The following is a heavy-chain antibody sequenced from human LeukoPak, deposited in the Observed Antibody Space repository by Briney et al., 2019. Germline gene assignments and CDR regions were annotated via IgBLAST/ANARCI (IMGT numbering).Heavy chain of an antibody. V-gene: IGHV3-13*01. J-gene: IGHJ4*02. CDR1: GFTFKDYD. CDR2: IGSGGYT. Sequence: HPGGSLRLSCVVSGFTFKDYDIHWVRQTTGKGLEWVSAIGSGGYTYYADSVRGRFTISREDAETSLSLQMNNLRAEDTAVYYCARRPYFDYWGQGTLVTVSS. CDR3: ARRPYFDY.